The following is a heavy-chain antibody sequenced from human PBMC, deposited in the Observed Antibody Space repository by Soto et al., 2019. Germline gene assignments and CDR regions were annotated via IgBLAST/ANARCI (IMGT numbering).Heavy chain of an antibody. J-gene: IGHJ6*02. CDR3: VRHVYDSLKAYYYHGMDV. CDR1: GYTFTTSW. D-gene: IGHD3-3*01. V-gene: IGHV5-51*01. CDR2: IYPGDSDT. Sequence: GESLKISCEGSGYTFTTSWIGWVRQMRGKGLEWMGIIYPGDSDTRYSPSFQGQVTISADKSIRTAYLQWSSLKASDTAIYYCVRHVYDSLKAYYYHGMDVWGQGTTVTVSS.